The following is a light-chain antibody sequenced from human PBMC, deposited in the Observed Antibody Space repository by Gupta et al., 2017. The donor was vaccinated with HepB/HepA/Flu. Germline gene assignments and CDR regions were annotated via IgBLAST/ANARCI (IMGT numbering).Light chain of an antibody. V-gene: IGLV3-21*04. J-gene: IGLJ3*02. CDR3: QVWDTNSDHWV. CDR1: NIGSNR. CDR2: YDS. Sequence: SYVLAQPPSVSVAPGKTARITCGGNNIGSNRVHWFQQKPGQAPVLVIYYDSDRPSGIPERFSGSNSGNTATLTISRVEAGDEADYYCQVWDTNSDHWVFGGGTKLTVL.